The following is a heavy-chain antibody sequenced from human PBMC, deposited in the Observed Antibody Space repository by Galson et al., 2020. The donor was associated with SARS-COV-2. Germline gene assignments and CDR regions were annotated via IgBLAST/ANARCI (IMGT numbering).Heavy chain of an antibody. J-gene: IGHJ4*02. CDR2: INAGSGDT. CDR3: ARDPRGQVGLDY. V-gene: IGHV1-2*06. CDR1: GYTFTEYY. Sequence: ASVKVSCKGSGYTFTEYYIHWVRQAPGQGLEWIGRINAGSGDTNYAPKFQGRVTMTRDTSIITSYMELNSLRSDDTAVYYCARDPRGQVGLDYWGQGTLVTVSS.